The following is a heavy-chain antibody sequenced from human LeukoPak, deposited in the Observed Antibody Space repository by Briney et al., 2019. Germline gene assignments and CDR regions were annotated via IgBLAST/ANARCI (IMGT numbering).Heavy chain of an antibody. CDR1: GFTFSSYA. CDR2: ISYDGSNK. CDR3: ARDLGLE. J-gene: IGHJ4*02. D-gene: IGHD3-16*01. V-gene: IGHV3-30*04. Sequence: GGSLRLSCAASGFTFSSYAMSWVRQAPGKGLEWVAVISYDGSNKYYADSVKGRFTISRDNSKNTLYLQMNSLRAEDTAVYYCARDLGLEWGQGTLVTVSS.